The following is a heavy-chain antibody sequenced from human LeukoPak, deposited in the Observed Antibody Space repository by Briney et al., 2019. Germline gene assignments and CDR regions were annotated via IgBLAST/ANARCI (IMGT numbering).Heavy chain of an antibody. CDR1: GFTFSNYG. D-gene: IGHD2/OR15-2a*01. V-gene: IGHV3-30*13. Sequence: GGSLRLSCAASGFTFSNYGMHWVRQAPGKGLEWLAFISYGGTNQYYAAYVKSRFTSSRDNYNNRLDLQMSSLRPEDTAVYYCARDSRPYSNDFDYWGQGTLVTVSS. J-gene: IGHJ4*02. CDR2: ISYGGTNQ. CDR3: ARDSRPYSNDFDY.